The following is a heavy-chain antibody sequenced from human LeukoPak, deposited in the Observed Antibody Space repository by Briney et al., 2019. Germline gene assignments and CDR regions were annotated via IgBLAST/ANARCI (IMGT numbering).Heavy chain of an antibody. CDR2: INHSGST. V-gene: IGHV4-34*01. CDR1: GGSFSGYY. J-gene: IGHJ4*02. CDR3: ARGHYDFWSGYYMFDY. D-gene: IGHD3-3*01. Sequence: SGTLSLTCAVYGGSFSGYYWSWIRQPPGKGLEWIGEINHSGSTNYNPSLKSRVTISVDTSKNQFSLKLSSVTAADTAVYYCARGHYDFWSGYYMFDYWGQGTLVTVSS.